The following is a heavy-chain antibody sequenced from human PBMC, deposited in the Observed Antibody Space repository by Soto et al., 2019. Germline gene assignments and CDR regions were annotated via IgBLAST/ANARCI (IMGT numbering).Heavy chain of an antibody. Sequence: PSETLSLTCTVSGGSISSGGYYWSWIRPHPGKGLEWIGYIYYSGSTYYTPSLKSRVTISVDTSKNQFSLKLSSVTAADTAVYYCARRTPQKLLPFDYWGQGTLVTVSS. J-gene: IGHJ4*02. CDR1: GGSISSGGYY. D-gene: IGHD3-22*01. CDR2: IYYSGST. V-gene: IGHV4-31*03. CDR3: ARRTPQKLLPFDY.